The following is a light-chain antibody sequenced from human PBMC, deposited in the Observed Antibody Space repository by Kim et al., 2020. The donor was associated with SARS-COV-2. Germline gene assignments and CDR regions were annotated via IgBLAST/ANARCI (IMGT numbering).Light chain of an antibody. CDR1: RTISNY. Sequence: DVQMTQTPSSLSASVGDRVTITCRASRTISNYLSWYQQRPGKAPKLLIYAASTLQSGVPSRFSGAGSGTEFTLTISDLQPEDFATHYCQQSYDTPPYTFGQGTKVDIK. CDR3: QQSYDTPPYT. V-gene: IGKV1-39*01. CDR2: AAS. J-gene: IGKJ2*01.